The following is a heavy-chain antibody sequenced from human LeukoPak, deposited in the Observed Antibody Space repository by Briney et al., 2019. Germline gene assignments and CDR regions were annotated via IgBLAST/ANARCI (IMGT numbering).Heavy chain of an antibody. D-gene: IGHD4-17*01. J-gene: IGHJ4*02. CDR2: IGGSGGTT. V-gene: IGHV3-23*01. Sequence: GGSLRLSCAASGFTFRSYAMTWVRQSPGKGLEWVSGIGGSGGTTYYADSVKGRFTISRDNSKNTLYLQMNSLRAEDTAVYYCSKDRGGTYGDYFDYWGQGTLVTVSS. CDR3: SKDRGGTYGDYFDY. CDR1: GFTFRSYA.